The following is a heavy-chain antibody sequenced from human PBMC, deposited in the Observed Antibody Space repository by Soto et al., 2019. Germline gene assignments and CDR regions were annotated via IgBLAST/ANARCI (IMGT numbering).Heavy chain of an antibody. CDR1: GGSISSGGYY. V-gene: IGHV4-31*03. J-gene: IGHJ4*02. CDR3: ARGKTEWFGELFPIFDY. Sequence: SETLSLTCTVSGGSISSGGYYWSWIRQHPGKGLEWIGYIYYSGSTYYNPSLKSRVTISVDTSKNQFSLKLSSVTAADTAVYYCARGKTEWFGELFPIFDYWGQGTLVTVSS. D-gene: IGHD3-10*01. CDR2: IYYSGST.